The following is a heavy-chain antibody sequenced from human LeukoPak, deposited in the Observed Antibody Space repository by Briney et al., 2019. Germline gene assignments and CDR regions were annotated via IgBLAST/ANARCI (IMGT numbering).Heavy chain of an antibody. CDR3: ATLPT. CDR2: ISYDGNNK. Sequence: GGSLRLSCAASGFTFSSYAMHWVRQAPGKGLEWVAVISYDGNNKYYADSVKGRFTISRGNSKNTLYLQMNSLRAEDTALYYCATLPTWGQGTLVTVSS. CDR1: GFTFSSYA. V-gene: IGHV3-30-3*01. J-gene: IGHJ4*02. D-gene: IGHD4-17*01.